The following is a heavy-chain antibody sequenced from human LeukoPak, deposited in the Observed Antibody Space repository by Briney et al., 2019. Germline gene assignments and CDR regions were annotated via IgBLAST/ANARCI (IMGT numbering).Heavy chain of an antibody. D-gene: IGHD5-24*01. V-gene: IGHV4-59*01. J-gene: IGHJ3*01. CDR1: SGSISSYY. CDR2: IYYSGST. CDR3: ARAHTLDGYPYAFDL. Sequence: SETLSLTCTVSSGSISSYYWSWIRQPPGKGLEWIGYIYYSGSTNYNPSLKSRVTISVDTSKNQFSLKLNSVSAADTAVYFCARAHTLDGYPYAFDLWGQGTMVTVSS.